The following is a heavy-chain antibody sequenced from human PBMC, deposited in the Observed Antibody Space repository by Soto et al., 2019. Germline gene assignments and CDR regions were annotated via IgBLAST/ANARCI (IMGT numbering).Heavy chain of an antibody. D-gene: IGHD3-22*01. V-gene: IGHV1-69*13. J-gene: IGHJ4*02. CDR2: IIPIFGTA. CDR1: GGTSSSYA. Sequence: SVKVSCKASGGTSSSYAISWVRQAPGQGLEWMGGIIPIFGTANYAQKFQGRVTITADESTSTAYMELSSLRSEDTAVYYCARSPGYYDSSGYPQHYFDSWGQGALVTVSS. CDR3: ARSPGYYDSSGYPQHYFDS.